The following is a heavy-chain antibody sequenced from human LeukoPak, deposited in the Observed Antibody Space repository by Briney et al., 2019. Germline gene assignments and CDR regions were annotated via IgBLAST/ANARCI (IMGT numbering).Heavy chain of an antibody. CDR3: AKAQTYSGSYCSS. Sequence: GGSLRLSCAASGFTFSSYGMHWVRQAPGKGLEWVAVIWYDGSNKYYADSVKGRFTIPRDNSKNTLYLQMNSLRAEDTAVYYCAKAQTYSGSYCSSWGQGTLVTVSS. V-gene: IGHV3-33*06. J-gene: IGHJ5*02. CDR1: GFTFSSYG. D-gene: IGHD1-26*01. CDR2: IWYDGSNK.